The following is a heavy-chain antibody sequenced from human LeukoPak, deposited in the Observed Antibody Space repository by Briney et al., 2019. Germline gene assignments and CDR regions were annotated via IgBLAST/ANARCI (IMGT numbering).Heavy chain of an antibody. J-gene: IGHJ3*02. D-gene: IGHD5-18*01. CDR1: GFTFSSYG. CDR3: AKGRAIQLWLRNKDAFDI. Sequence: GGSLRLSCAASGFTFSSYGMHWVRQAPGKGLEWVAVIWYDGSNKYYADSVKGRFTISRDNSKNTPYLQMNSLRAEDTAVYYCAKGRAIQLWLRNKDAFDIWGQGTMVTVSS. V-gene: IGHV3-33*06. CDR2: IWYDGSNK.